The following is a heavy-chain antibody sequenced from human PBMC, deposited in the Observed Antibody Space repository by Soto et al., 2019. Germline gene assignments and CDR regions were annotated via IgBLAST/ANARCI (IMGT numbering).Heavy chain of an antibody. V-gene: IGHV3-9*01. J-gene: IGHJ4*02. CDR3: AKGPTPYSSGSYYFDY. Sequence: GGSLRLSCAASGFTFDDYAMHWVRQAPGKGLEWVSGISWNSGSIGYADSVKGRFTISRDNAKNSLYLQMNSLRAEDTALYYCAKGPTPYSSGSYYFDYWGQGTLVTVSS. CDR1: GFTFDDYA. D-gene: IGHD6-19*01. CDR2: ISWNSGSI.